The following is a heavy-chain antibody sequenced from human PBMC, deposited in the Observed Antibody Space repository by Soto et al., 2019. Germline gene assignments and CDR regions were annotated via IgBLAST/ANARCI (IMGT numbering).Heavy chain of an antibody. Sequence: GASAKVSCKAXRETFSSYTISLSRHSPGQWLECIVRIIPILGIANYAQKFQGRVTITADKSTSTAYMELSSLRSEDTAVYYCARDLDYYGSGSYPNWFDPWGQGTLVTVSS. CDR3: ARDLDYYGSGSYPNWFDP. V-gene: IGHV1-69*04. J-gene: IGHJ5*02. CDR2: IIPILGIA. D-gene: IGHD3-10*01. CDR1: RETFSSYT.